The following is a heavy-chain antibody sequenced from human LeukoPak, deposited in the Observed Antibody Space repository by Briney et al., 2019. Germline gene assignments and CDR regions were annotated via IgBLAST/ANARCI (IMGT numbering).Heavy chain of an antibody. J-gene: IGHJ4*02. CDR3: AKDGPMRFFDY. Sequence: GRSLRLTCAASGFIFSSYDMYWVRQAPGKGLEWVAVISNDGNNKQYADSVKGRFTISRDNSKNTLYLQMNSLRADDTAVYHCAKDGPMRFFDYWGQGTLVTVSS. D-gene: IGHD5-24*01. V-gene: IGHV3-30*18. CDR2: ISNDGNNK. CDR1: GFIFSSYD.